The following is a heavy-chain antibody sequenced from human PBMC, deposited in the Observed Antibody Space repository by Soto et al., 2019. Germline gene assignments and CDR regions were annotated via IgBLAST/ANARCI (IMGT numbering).Heavy chain of an antibody. CDR1: GGSISSSSYY. Sequence: LSLTCTVSGGSISSSSYYWGWIRQPPGKGLEWIGSIYYSGSTYYNPSLKSRVPISVDTSKNQFSLKLSSVTAADTAVYYCARYSSIFPSSYYSYICTDVWRQGPTVTV. CDR2: IYYSGST. J-gene: IGHJ6*02. V-gene: IGHV4-39*01. D-gene: IGHD6-13*01. CDR3: ARYSSIFPSSYYSYICTDV.